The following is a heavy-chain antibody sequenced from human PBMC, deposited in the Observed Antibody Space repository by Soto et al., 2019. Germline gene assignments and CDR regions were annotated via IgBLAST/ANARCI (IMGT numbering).Heavy chain of an antibody. CDR3: ARAAYSYGTAYLSYYYGMDV. D-gene: IGHD5-18*01. CDR1: GFTFSSYG. CDR2: ISYDGSKK. J-gene: IGHJ6*02. V-gene: IGHV3-30*03. Sequence: SLRLSCAASGFTFSSYGMHWVRQAPGKGLEWVAVISYDGSKKYYADSVKGRLTISRDNSKNTLSLQMNSLRSEDTAVYYCARAAYSYGTAYLSYYYGMDVWGQGTTVTVSS.